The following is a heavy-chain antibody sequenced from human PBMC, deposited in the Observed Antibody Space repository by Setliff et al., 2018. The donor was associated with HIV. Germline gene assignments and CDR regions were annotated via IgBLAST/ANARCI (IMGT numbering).Heavy chain of an antibody. J-gene: IGHJ4*02. V-gene: IGHV1-69*13. CDR3: ASPNVGCSGGTCYSGSAFDY. CDR1: GDTFRNYA. Sequence: SVKVSCKDSGDTFRNYALNWVRQAPGQGREWMGGIIPPVGAAVYAQNFQGRVTITADESTSTAYMELRTLRSEYTAIYYCASPNVGCSGGTCYSGSAFDYWGQGSPGTSPQ. D-gene: IGHD2-15*01. CDR2: IIPPVGAA.